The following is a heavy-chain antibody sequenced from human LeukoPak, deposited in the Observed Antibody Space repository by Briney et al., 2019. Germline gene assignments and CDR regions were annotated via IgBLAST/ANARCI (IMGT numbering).Heavy chain of an antibody. J-gene: IGHJ3*02. CDR3: AKDTSLYGYNYAFDI. CDR2: ISGSGGST. V-gene: IGHV3-23*01. Sequence: GGSLRLSCAASGFTFSSYAMSWVRQAPGKGLGWVSAISGSGGSTYYADSVKGRFTISRDNSKNTLYLQMNSLRAEDTAVHYCAKDTSLYGYNYAFDIWGQGTMVTVSS. D-gene: IGHD5-24*01. CDR1: GFTFSSYA.